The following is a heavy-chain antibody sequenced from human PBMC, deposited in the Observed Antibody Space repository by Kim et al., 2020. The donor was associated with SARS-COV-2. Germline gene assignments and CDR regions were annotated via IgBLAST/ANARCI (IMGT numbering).Heavy chain of an antibody. J-gene: IGHJ5*02. V-gene: IGHV3-74*01. D-gene: IGHD5-18*01. CDR3: ARVAIQLWTQGWFDP. Sequence: DSVKGRFTISRDNAKNTLYLQMNSLSAEDTAVYYCARVAIQLWTQGWFDPWGQGTLVTVSS.